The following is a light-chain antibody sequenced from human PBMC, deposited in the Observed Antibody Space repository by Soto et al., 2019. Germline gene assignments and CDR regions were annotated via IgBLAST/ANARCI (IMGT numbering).Light chain of an antibody. CDR3: TAYAGRFLV. CDR1: SSDIGTYNY. CDR2: EVS. V-gene: IGLV2-8*01. Sequence: QSALTQPPSASGSPGQSVTISCTGTSSDIGTYNYVSWYQHHPGKAPKLIIYEVSKRPSGVPDRFSGSKSDNTASLTVSGVQEDDDSTYYCTAYAGRFLVFGGGTKLTVL. J-gene: IGLJ2*01.